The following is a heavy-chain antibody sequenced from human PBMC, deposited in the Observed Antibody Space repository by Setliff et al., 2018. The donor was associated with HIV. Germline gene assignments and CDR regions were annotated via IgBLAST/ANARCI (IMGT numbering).Heavy chain of an antibody. D-gene: IGHD7-27*01. CDR3: ARDLPELTGRSFDP. Sequence: SETLSLTCSVSGGSISSYYWSWIRQPPGRGLEWIGYIFYSGSTIYDPSLKSRVTISVDTSKNQFSLKLSSVTAADTAVYYCARDLPELTGRSFDPWGQGIQVTVSS. CDR1: GGSISSYY. V-gene: IGHV4-59*12. CDR2: IFYSGST. J-gene: IGHJ5*02.